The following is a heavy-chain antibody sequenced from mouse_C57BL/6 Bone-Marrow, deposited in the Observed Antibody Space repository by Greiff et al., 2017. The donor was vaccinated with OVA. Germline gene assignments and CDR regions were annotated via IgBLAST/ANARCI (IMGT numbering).Heavy chain of an antibody. CDR3: ATYYDAARAGYYFDY. CDR2: IHPNSGST. J-gene: IGHJ2*01. Sequence: QVQLQQPGAELVKPGASVKLSCKASGYTFTSYWMHWVKQRPGQGLEWIGMIHPNSGSTNYNEKFKSKATLTVDKSSGTAYMQLSSLTSEDSAFYYCATYYDAARAGYYFDYWGQGTTLTVSS. CDR1: GYTFTSYW. D-gene: IGHD2-4*01. V-gene: IGHV1-64*01.